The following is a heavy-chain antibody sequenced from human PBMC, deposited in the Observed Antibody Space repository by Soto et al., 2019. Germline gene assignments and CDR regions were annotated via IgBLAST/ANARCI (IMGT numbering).Heavy chain of an antibody. V-gene: IGHV3-23*01. CDR1: GFTFSSYA. J-gene: IGHJ4*02. CDR3: AKEIAVAVATPPEY. D-gene: IGHD5-12*01. Sequence: GGSLSLSCAASGFTFSSYAMSLVRPAPGKGLEWVSSISGSGGGTYYADSVKGRFTISRDNSKNTVYLQMTNLRADDTAVYYCAKEIAVAVATPPEYWGQGTLVNVSS. CDR2: ISGSGGGT.